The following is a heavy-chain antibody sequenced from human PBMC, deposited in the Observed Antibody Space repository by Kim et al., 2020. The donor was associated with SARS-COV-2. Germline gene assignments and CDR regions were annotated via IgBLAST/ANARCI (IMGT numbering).Heavy chain of an antibody. CDR2: INPSGGST. Sequence: ASVKVSCKASGYTFTSYYMHWVRQAPGQGLEWMGIINPSGGSTSYAQKFQGRVTMTRDTSTSTVYMELSSLRSEDTAVYYCARDQFDVAAAGTAQFDYWGQGTLVTVSS. CDR3: ARDQFDVAAAGTAQFDY. D-gene: IGHD6-13*01. CDR1: GYTFTSYY. V-gene: IGHV1-46*01. J-gene: IGHJ4*02.